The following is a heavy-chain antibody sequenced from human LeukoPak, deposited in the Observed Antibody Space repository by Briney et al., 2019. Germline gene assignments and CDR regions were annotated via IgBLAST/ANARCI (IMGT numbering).Heavy chain of an antibody. V-gene: IGHV3-74*01. CDR1: GFTFSSYW. Sequence: GGSLRLSCTASGFTFSSYWMQWVRQAPGKGLVWVSRISGDGTTTNYADSVKGRFTISRDNAKNSLYLQMNSLRAEDTAVYYCARIDSSSWFQLQYYYYGMDVWGQGTTVTVSS. D-gene: IGHD6-13*01. CDR3: ARIDSSSWFQLQYYYYGMDV. CDR2: ISGDGTTT. J-gene: IGHJ6*02.